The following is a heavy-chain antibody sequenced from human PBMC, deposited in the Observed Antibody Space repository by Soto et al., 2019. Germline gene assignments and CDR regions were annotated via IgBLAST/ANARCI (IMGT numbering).Heavy chain of an antibody. D-gene: IGHD3-22*01. J-gene: IGHJ4*02. CDR3: ARELGSDYYPIDY. CDR2: ISSDGSNK. CDR1: GFTFRSYA. Sequence: QVQLVESGGGVVQPGRSLRLSCAASGFTFRSYAIHWVRQAPGKGLEWVALISSDGSNKYYADSVKGRFTISRDNSKNTLYVQMYSLRAEYTAVYYCARELGSDYYPIDYWGQGTLVTVSS. V-gene: IGHV3-30-3*01.